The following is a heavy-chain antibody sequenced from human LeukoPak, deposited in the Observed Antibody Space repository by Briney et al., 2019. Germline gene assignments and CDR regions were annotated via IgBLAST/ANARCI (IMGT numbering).Heavy chain of an antibody. D-gene: IGHD6-13*01. J-gene: IGHJ4*02. CDR2: ISSSSSYI. CDR1: GFTFSDGW. V-gene: IGHV3-21*01. Sequence: GGSLRLSCAASGFTFSDGWMTWVRQAPGKGLEWVSSISSSSSYIYYADSVKGRFTISRDYAKNSLYLQMNSLRAEDTAVYYRARGGVSQDYFDYWGQGTLVTVSS. CDR3: ARGGVSQDYFDY.